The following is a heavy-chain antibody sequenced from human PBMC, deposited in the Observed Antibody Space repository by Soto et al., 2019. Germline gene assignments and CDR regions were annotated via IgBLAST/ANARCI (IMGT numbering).Heavy chain of an antibody. J-gene: IGHJ6*02. CDR1: GFTFNSYS. V-gene: IGHV3-21*01. CDR2: FSSFSNYM. CDR3: AIAGGYSRTTTHQRAYDMDV. Sequence: PGGSMRLSCAVCGFTFNSYSMNWVRQAPGKGLEWVSSFSSFSNYMYYTVSVKGRFTISRDNARNSLYLQMNSLRAEDTAVYYCAIAGGYSRTTTHQRAYDMDVWGQGTTVTVSS. D-gene: IGHD6-13*01.